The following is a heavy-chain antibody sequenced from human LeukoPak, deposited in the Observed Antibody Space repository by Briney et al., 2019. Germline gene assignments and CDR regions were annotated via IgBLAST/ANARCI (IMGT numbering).Heavy chain of an antibody. D-gene: IGHD5-24*01. CDR1: GGSFSGYY. Sequence: SETLSLTCSVYGGSFSGYYWSWIRQPPGKGLEWIGDVRHSGSTNYNPSLKSRGTISIDTSKNQFSLRLTSMTAADTAVYYCARPSRDGYFPGAFDIWGQGTMVTVSS. CDR2: VRHSGST. J-gene: IGHJ3*02. CDR3: ARPSRDGYFPGAFDI. V-gene: IGHV4-34*01.